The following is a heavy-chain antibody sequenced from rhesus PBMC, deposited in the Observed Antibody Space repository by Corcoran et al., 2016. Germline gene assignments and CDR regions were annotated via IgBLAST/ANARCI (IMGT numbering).Heavy chain of an antibody. CDR2: INSVGGST. D-gene: IGHD6-25*01. Sequence: EVQLVESGGGLTKPGGSLRLSCAASGFTFSSYWMNWVRQTPGKGLEWISAINSVGGSTYYADSGKGRCTISIDNSKNTFSLQRNSLRAEDTVVYYCAKGGIAAAGRFDYWGQGVLVTVSS. CDR3: AKGGIAAAGRFDY. CDR1: GFTFSSYW. V-gene: IGHV3S42*01. J-gene: IGHJ4*01.